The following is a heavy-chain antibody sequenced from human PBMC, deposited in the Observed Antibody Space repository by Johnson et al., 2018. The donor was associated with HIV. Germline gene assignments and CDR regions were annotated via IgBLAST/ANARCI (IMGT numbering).Heavy chain of an antibody. V-gene: IGHV3-25*04. J-gene: IGHJ3*02. D-gene: IGHD5/OR15-5a*01. Sequence: QLVESGGGLVQPGRSLRLSCAASGFTFSSYYMNCVRQAPGNALELVGQVNPNGGSTYLIDSGKDRFNPSRDNAKNTLHLQMNSLRAEDTALYYCAREGVSPANAFDIWGQGTLVTVSS. CDR2: VNPNGGST. CDR1: GFTFSSYY. CDR3: AREGVSPANAFDI.